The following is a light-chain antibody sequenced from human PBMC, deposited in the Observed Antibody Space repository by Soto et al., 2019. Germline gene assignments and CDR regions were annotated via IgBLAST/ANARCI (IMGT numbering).Light chain of an antibody. CDR3: QKYNSAPLT. J-gene: IGKJ4*01. CDR2: AAS. V-gene: IGKV1-27*01. Sequence: DIQMTQSPSTLSASAGDRVTITCLASQSISNYLAWYQQKPGKVPELLIYAASTLQSGVPSRFSGSGSGTDFTLTVTSLQPEDVATYYCQKYNSAPLTFGGGTKVDI. CDR1: QSISNY.